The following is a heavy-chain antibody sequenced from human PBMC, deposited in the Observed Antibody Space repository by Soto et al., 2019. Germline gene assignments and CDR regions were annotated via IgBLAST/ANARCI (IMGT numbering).Heavy chain of an antibody. CDR1: GFTFTTFA. CDR2: VRGRDGST. D-gene: IGHD5-12*01. J-gene: IGHJ4*02. Sequence: EVPLLESGGGVVQPGASLRLSCAASGFTFTTFAMSWARQAPGKGLEWVSVVRGRDGSTYYADSLKGRFTISKDSSKNALYLQMNSLRAEDTALYYCAKGAWLDYWGQGTLVTVSS. CDR3: AKGAWLDY. V-gene: IGHV3-23*01.